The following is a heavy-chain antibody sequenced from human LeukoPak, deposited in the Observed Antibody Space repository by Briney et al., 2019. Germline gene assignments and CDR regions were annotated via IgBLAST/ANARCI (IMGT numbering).Heavy chain of an antibody. J-gene: IGHJ5*02. D-gene: IGHD5-18*01. CDR2: DNHSGST. V-gene: IGHV4-34*01. Sequence: PSETLSLTCAVYGGSFSGYYWSWIRQPPGKGLEWIGEDNHSGSTNYNPSLKSRVTISVDTSKNQFSLKLSSVTAADTAVYYCARGRMSGYSYGRNWFDPWGQGTLVTVS. CDR1: GGSFSGYY. CDR3: ARGRMSGYSYGRNWFDP.